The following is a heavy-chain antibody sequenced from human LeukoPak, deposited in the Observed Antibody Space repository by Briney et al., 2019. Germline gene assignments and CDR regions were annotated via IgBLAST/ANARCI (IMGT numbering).Heavy chain of an antibody. CDR1: GFTFSSYA. J-gene: IGHJ4*02. D-gene: IGHD7-27*01. CDR3: AKSGTGSLMYFDY. CDR2: ISGSGGST. V-gene: IGHV3-23*01. Sequence: GGSLRLSCAASGFTFSSYAMSWVRQAPGKGLEWVSAISGSGGSTYYADSVKGRFTISRDNAKNTLYLQMNSLRAEDTAVYYCAKSGTGSLMYFDYWGQGTLVTVSS.